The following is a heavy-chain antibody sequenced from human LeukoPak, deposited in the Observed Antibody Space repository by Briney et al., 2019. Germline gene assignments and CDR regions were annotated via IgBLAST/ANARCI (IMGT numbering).Heavy chain of an antibody. CDR3: ASRATVTTDRFWFDP. J-gene: IGHJ5*02. D-gene: IGHD4-11*01. V-gene: IGHV3-74*01. Sequence: GGSLRLSCAASGLAFSAYKMHWVRQAPRKGLVWVSRISTDGYTTDYADFVQGRFTASRDNSKNTLYLQMNSLRAEDTAVYYCASRATVTTDRFWFDPWGQGTLVTVSS. CDR2: ISTDGYTT. CDR1: GLAFSAYK.